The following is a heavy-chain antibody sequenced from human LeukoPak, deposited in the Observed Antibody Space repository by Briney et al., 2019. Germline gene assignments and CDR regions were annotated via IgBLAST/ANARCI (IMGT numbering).Heavy chain of an antibody. Sequence: GGSLRLSCAASGFTFSGSTMHWVRQAPGKGLEWVSLISYDGGTRYYADSVEGRFTISRDNSKNTLYLQMNSLRAEDTAVYYCARDIAALPYYYMDVWGKGTTVTVSS. V-gene: IGHV3-30-3*01. J-gene: IGHJ6*03. CDR2: ISYDGGTR. CDR1: GFTFSGST. CDR3: ARDIAALPYYYMDV. D-gene: IGHD6-6*01.